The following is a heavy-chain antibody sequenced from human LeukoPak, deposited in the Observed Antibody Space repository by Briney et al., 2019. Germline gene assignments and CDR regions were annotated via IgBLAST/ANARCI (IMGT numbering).Heavy chain of an antibody. Sequence: GRSLRLSCAASGFTFSSYGMQWVRHAPGKGLEWVALIWYDGSKKYYADSVKGRFTISRDNSKSTLYLQMNSLRTEDTAIYYCARSTGDWYFDLWGRGTLATVSS. CDR3: ARSTGDWYFDL. CDR1: GFTFSSYG. J-gene: IGHJ2*01. CDR2: IWYDGSKK. D-gene: IGHD7-27*01. V-gene: IGHV3-33*01.